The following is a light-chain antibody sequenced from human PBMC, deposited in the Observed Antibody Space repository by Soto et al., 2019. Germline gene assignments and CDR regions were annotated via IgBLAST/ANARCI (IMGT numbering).Light chain of an antibody. CDR2: GAS. J-gene: IGKJ2*01. Sequence: EIVLTQSPGTLSLSPGERATLSCRASQTISSNYLAWYQQKPGQAPRLLIYGASSRATAIPDRFSGSGSGTDFTLTISRLEPDDFAVYYCQQYGGSALYTFGQGTKLEIK. CDR1: QTISSNY. CDR3: QQYGGSALYT. V-gene: IGKV3-20*01.